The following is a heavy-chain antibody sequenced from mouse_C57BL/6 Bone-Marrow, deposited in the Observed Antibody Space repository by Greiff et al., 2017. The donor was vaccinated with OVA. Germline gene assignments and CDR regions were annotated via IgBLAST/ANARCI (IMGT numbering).Heavy chain of an antibody. CDR3: TREDDCEYYFDY. V-gene: IGHV1-15*01. CDR2: IDPETGGT. CDR1: GYTFTDYE. J-gene: IGHJ2*01. D-gene: IGHD2-4*01. Sequence: VQLQQSGAELVRPGASVKLSCKASGYTFTDYEMPWVKQTPVHGLEWIGAIDPETGGTAYNQKFKGKAILTADKSSITAYMELRSLTSEDSAVYYCTREDDCEYYFDYWGQGTTLTVSS.